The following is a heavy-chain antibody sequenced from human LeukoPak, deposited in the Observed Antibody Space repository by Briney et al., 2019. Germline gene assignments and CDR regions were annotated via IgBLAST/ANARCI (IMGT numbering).Heavy chain of an antibody. V-gene: IGHV3-21*01. J-gene: IGHJ4*02. CDR2: NSSGGTFM. Sequence: SGESLRLSCAASGFNFSSYRINWFRHAPGKGLEWVSSNSSGGTFMYYADSVKGRFTIPRDNAKKSVFLQMNSLRAEDSAVYYCAREPTGDYWGQGMLVTVSS. CDR1: GFNFSSYR. CDR3: AREPTGDY. D-gene: IGHD1-1*01.